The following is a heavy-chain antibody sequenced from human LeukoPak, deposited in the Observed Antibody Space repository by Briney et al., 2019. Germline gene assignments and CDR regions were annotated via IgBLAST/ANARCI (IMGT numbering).Heavy chain of an antibody. V-gene: IGHV1-69*05. D-gene: IGHD4-23*01. Sequence: SVKVSCKASGGTFSSYAISWVRQAPGQGLEWMGRIIPIFGTANYAQKFQGRVTITTDESTSTAYMELSGLRSEDTAVYYCAREGYVTRYNTHWFDPWGQGTLVTVSS. J-gene: IGHJ5*02. CDR3: AREGYVTRYNTHWFDP. CDR2: IIPIFGTA. CDR1: GGTFSSYA.